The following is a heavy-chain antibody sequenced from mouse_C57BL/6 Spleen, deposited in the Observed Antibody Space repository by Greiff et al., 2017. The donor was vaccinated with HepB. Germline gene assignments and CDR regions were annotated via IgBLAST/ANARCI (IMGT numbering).Heavy chain of an antibody. Sequence: QVQLQQSGAELARPGASVKLSCKASGYTFTSYGISWVKQRTGQGLEWIGEIYPRSGNTYYNEKFKGKATLTADKSSSTAYMELCSLTSEDSAVYFCARSGIYYDYDRGGAMDYWGQGTSVTVSS. D-gene: IGHD2-4*01. V-gene: IGHV1-81*01. CDR1: GYTFTSYG. CDR3: ARSGIYYDYDRGGAMDY. J-gene: IGHJ4*01. CDR2: IYPRSGNT.